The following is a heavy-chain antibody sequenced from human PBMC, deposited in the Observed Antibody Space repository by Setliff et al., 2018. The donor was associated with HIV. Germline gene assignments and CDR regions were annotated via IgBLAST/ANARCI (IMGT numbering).Heavy chain of an antibody. CDR3: ARDGRGQVVKTLDAFDI. CDR2: INSGSSSL. V-gene: IGHV3-48*04. J-gene: IGHJ3*02. D-gene: IGHD2-2*01. Sequence: QPGGSLRLSCAASGFTFGRYSMNWVRQAPGKGLEWVGFINSGSSSLFYGDSVKGRFTISRDDAKNSLYLQMNSLRAEDTAVYYCARDGRGQVVKTLDAFDIWGQGTMVTVSS. CDR1: GFTFGRYS.